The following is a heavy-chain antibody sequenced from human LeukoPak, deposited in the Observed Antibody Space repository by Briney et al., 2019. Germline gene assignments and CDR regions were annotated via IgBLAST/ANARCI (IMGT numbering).Heavy chain of an antibody. Sequence: HPGGSLRLSCAASGFTFSSYAMHWVRQAPGKGLEWVSVIYSGGSTYYADSVKGRFTISRDNSKNTLYLQMNSLRAEDTAVYYCARDTYYYDSSDWGQGTLVTVSS. J-gene: IGHJ4*02. CDR3: ARDTYYYDSSD. V-gene: IGHV3-66*01. CDR1: GFTFSSYA. CDR2: IYSGGST. D-gene: IGHD3-22*01.